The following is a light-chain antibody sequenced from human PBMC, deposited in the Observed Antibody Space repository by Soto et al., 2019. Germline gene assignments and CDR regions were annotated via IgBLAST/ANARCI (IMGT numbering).Light chain of an antibody. CDR3: QQLNSYPRT. CDR1: QTISSW. Sequence: IQMPQSPSTLSGSVGDRVTITCRASQTISSWLAWYQQKPGKAPKLLIYKASTLKSGVPSRFSGSGSGTEFTLTISSLQPEDFATYYCQQLNSYPRTFGQGTRLEIK. CDR2: KAS. V-gene: IGKV1-5*03. J-gene: IGKJ5*01.